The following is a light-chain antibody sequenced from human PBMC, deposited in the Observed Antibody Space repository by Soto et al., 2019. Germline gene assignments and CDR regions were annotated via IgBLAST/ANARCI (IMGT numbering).Light chain of an antibody. CDR1: QYISNN. CDR3: QQINTYPLT. V-gene: IGKV3-15*01. CDR2: GAS. J-gene: IGKJ4*01. Sequence: IVMTQSPATLSVSPGERATLSCRASQYISNNLAWYQQKPGQAPRLLIYGASTRATGIPARFSGSGSGTEFTLTITSLQSEDFATYYCQQINTYPLTFGGGTKVEIK.